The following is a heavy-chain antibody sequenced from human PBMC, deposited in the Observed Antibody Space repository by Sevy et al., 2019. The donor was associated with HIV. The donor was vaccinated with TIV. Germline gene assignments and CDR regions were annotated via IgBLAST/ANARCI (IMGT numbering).Heavy chain of an antibody. J-gene: IGHJ4*02. Sequence: GGSLRLSCAASAFTFSKFAMSWVRQAPGKGLEWVSSISGSGDSTFYADFVKGRFTISRDNSKNTLELQMNGLRVEDTALYYCVKGGLDYYDGSGFYWGQGTLVTVSS. CDR1: AFTFSKFA. V-gene: IGHV3-23*01. D-gene: IGHD3-22*01. CDR3: VKGGLDYYDGSGFY. CDR2: ISGSGDST.